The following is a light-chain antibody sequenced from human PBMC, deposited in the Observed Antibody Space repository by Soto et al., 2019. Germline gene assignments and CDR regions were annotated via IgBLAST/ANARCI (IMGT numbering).Light chain of an antibody. CDR1: SSDVGAYIY. V-gene: IGLV2-8*01. Sequence: QSALTQPPSASVSPGQSVTSSCTGTSSDVGAYIYVSWYQQHPGKAPKLMIYEVSKRPSGVPDRFSGSKSGNTASLTVSGLQAEDEADYYCSSYAGSNNYVFGTGTKVTV. J-gene: IGLJ1*01. CDR3: SSYAGSNNYV. CDR2: EVS.